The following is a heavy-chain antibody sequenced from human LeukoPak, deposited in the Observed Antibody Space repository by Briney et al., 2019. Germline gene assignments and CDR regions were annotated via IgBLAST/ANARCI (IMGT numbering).Heavy chain of an antibody. CDR2: ISTTSSTI. Sequence: GGSLRLSCAASGFTFSDYSMNWVRQAPGKGLEWVSYISTTSSTIYYADSVKGRFTISRDNAKNSLYLQMNSLRAEDTALYYCAKDINEQWLVGSYFQHWGQGTLVTVSS. V-gene: IGHV3-48*04. CDR1: GFTFSDYS. CDR3: AKDINEQWLVGSYFQH. J-gene: IGHJ1*01. D-gene: IGHD6-19*01.